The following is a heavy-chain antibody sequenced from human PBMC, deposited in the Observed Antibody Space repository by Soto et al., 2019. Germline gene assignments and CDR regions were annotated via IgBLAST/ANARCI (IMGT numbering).Heavy chain of an antibody. D-gene: IGHD3-22*01. CDR2: IYYSGST. CDR3: ARQYYYDSSGSNWFDP. V-gene: IGHV4-30-4*01. J-gene: IGHJ5*02. CDR1: GGSISSGDYY. Sequence: QVQLQESGPGLVKPSQTLSLTCTVSGGSISSGDYYWSWIRQPPGKGLEWIGYIYYSGSTYYNPSLQSRVTISVDTSKNQFSLKLSSVTAADTAVYYCARQYYYDSSGSNWFDPWGQGTLVTVSS.